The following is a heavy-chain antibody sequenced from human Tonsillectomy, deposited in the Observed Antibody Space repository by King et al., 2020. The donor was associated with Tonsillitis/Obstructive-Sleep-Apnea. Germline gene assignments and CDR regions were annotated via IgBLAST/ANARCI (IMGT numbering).Heavy chain of an antibody. D-gene: IGHD4-17*01. CDR3: ARDRDDYGDYNCFDS. CDR1: GYTFTGYY. Sequence: QLVQSGAEVKKPGASVKVSCKASGYTFTGYYMHWVRQAPGQGLEWMGWINPNSGGTNYAQKFQGRVTMTRDTSISTASMELSRLRSDSTAVYYCARDRDDYGDYNCFDSWGQGTLVTVSS. CDR2: INPNSGGT. J-gene: IGHJ5*01. V-gene: IGHV1-2*02.